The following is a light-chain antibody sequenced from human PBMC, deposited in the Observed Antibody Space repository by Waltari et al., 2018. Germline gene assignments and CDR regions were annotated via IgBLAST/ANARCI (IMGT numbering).Light chain of an antibody. CDR1: QSISTY. CDR2: AAS. V-gene: IGKV1-39*01. Sequence: DFQMTQSPSSLSASVGDRVTITCRASQSISTYLNWYQQKPGKAPNLPIYAASSLQSGVPSRFSGSGSGTDFTLTISSLQPEDFATYYCQQSYSPLTFGGGTKVEIK. CDR3: QQSYSPLT. J-gene: IGKJ4*01.